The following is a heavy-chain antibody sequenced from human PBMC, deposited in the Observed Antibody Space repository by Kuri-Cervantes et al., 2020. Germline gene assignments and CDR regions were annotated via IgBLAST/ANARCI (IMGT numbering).Heavy chain of an antibody. CDR1: GFTFSSYD. Sequence: GGSLRLSCAASGFTFSSYDMHWVRQATGKGLEWVSAIGTAGDTYYPGSVKGRFTISRDNSKNTLYLQMNSLRAEDTAVYYCARDNLDYENYYFDYWGQGTLVTVSS. V-gene: IGHV3-13*01. J-gene: IGHJ4*02. CDR2: IGTAGDT. CDR3: ARDNLDYENYYFDY. D-gene: IGHD4-17*01.